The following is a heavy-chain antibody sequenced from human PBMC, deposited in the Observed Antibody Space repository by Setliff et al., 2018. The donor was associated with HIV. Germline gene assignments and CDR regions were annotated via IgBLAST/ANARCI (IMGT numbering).Heavy chain of an antibody. CDR1: GDSISRSSFF. J-gene: IGHJ3*02. CDR2: IYYSGST. CDR3: ARDGIYDYSNYVDAFDI. V-gene: IGHV4-31*03. D-gene: IGHD4-4*01. Sequence: PSETLSLTCSVSGDSISRSSFFWTWIRQPPGKGLEWIGYIYYSGSTYYNPSLKSRVTISVDTSKNQFSLRLNSVTAADTAVYYCARDGIYDYSNYVDAFDIWGQGTMVTVSS.